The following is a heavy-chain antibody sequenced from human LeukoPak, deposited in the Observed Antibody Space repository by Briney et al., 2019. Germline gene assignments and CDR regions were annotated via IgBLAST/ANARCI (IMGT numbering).Heavy chain of an antibody. D-gene: IGHD6-19*01. Sequence: PSETLSLTCSVSGGSISSGGYYWSWIRQHPGTGLEWIGYSYYSGNTYYNPPLKSRVIISVDTSKNQFSPKLSSVTAADTAVYYCARADSSGWPYYYYYGMDVWGQGTTVTVSS. CDR2: SYYSGNT. CDR3: ARADSSGWPYYYYYGMDV. CDR1: GGSISSGGYY. V-gene: IGHV4-31*03. J-gene: IGHJ6*02.